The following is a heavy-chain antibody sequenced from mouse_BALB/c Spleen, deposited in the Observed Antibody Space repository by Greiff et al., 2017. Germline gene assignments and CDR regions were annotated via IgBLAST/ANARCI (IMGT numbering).Heavy chain of an antibody. CDR3: ARHPPYYYAMDY. V-gene: IGHV2-6-2*01. Sequence: VKVVESGPDLVAPSQSLSITCTVSGFSLTSYGVHWVRQPPGKGLEWLVVIWSDGSTTYNSALKSRLSISKDNSKSQVFLKMNSLQTDDTAMYYCARHPPYYYAMDYWGQGTSVTVSS. CDR2: IWSDGST. CDR1: GFSLTSYG. J-gene: IGHJ4*01.